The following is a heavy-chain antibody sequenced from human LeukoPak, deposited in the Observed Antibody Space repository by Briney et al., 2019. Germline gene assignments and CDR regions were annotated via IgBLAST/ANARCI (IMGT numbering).Heavy chain of an antibody. CDR3: AREGGFYRPLDY. CDR2: LHLDGRT. D-gene: IGHD6-25*01. Sequence: SETRSLTCDVSGGSLTSTNWWTWFRPPPGKGLEWIGELHLDGRTNYNPSLKSRLVMSADLPENHISLKLTSVTAADTAVYYCAREGGFYRPLDYSGQGTLVTVSS. V-gene: IGHV4-4*02. CDR1: GGSLTSTNW. J-gene: IGHJ4*02.